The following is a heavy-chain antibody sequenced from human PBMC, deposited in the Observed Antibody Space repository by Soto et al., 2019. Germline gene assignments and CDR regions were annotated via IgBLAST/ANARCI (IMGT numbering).Heavy chain of an antibody. D-gene: IGHD3-16*01. V-gene: IGHV2-5*02. J-gene: IGHJ4*02. CDR2: IYWDDAK. CDR3: AHKGGGDRILDY. Sequence: QITLKESGPTLVKPTQTLTLTCTFSGFSLSTSGVGVGWIRQPPGKALEWLALIYWDDAKHYSPSLKSRLTITKDTSKNQVVLIMPNMDPVDTATYYCAHKGGGDRILDYWGQGTLVTVSS. CDR1: GFSLSTSGVG.